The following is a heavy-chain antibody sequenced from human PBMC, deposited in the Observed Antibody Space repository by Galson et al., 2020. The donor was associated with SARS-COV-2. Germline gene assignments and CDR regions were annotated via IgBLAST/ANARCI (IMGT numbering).Heavy chain of an antibody. CDR3: ARTVTIFGVVIEYHYGMDV. Sequence: ASVKVSCKASGYTFTSYGISWVRQAPGQGLEWMGWISAYNGNTNYAQKIQGRVTMTTDTSTSTAYMELRSLRSDDTAVYYCARTVTIFGVVIEYHYGMDVWGQGTTVTVSS. CDR1: GYTFTSYG. CDR2: ISAYNGNT. V-gene: IGHV1-18*01. J-gene: IGHJ6*02. D-gene: IGHD3-3*01.